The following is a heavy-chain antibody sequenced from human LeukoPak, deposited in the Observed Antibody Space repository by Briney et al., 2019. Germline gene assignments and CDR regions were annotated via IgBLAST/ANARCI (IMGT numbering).Heavy chain of an antibody. V-gene: IGHV3-23*01. Sequence: PGGSLRLSCAASGFPFSGNAMSWVRQVPGRGLEWVSGVGGDEKTHYADFVRGRFTISRDNARNTVFLQMNSLTVEDAAVYYCAKDLSLWVTVDYWGQGVLVTVSS. CDR2: VGGDEKT. CDR3: AKDLSLWVTVDY. D-gene: IGHD2-21*02. J-gene: IGHJ4*02. CDR1: GFPFSGNA.